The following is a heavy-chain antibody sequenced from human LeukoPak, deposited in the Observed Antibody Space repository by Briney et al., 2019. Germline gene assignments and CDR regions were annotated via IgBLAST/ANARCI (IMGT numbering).Heavy chain of an antibody. CDR2: IIPIFGTA. CDR3: ARDSKTLTTEPGHFDY. D-gene: IGHD4-17*01. J-gene: IGHJ4*02. CDR1: GGTFSSYA. Sequence: GASVKVSCKASGGTFSSYAISWVRQAPGQGLEWMGGIIPIFGTANYAQKFQGRVTITTDKSTSTAYMELSSLRSEDTAVYYCARDSKTLTTEPGHFDYWGQGTLVSVSP. V-gene: IGHV1-69*05.